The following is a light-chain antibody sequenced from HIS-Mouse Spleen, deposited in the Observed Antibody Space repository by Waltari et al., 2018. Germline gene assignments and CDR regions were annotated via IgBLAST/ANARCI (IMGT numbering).Light chain of an antibody. CDR2: DVS. Sequence: QSALTQPASVSGSPGQSIPISCTGTSSDVGGYNYVSWYQQHPGNAPKLMIYDVSNRPSGVSNRFSGSKSGNTASLTISGLQAEDEADYYCSSYTSSSTWVFGGGTKLTVL. CDR3: SSYTSSSTWV. CDR1: SSDVGGYNY. J-gene: IGLJ3*02. V-gene: IGLV2-14*03.